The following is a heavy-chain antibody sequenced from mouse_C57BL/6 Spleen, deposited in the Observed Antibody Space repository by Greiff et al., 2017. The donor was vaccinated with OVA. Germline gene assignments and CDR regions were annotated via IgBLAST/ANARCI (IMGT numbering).Heavy chain of an antibody. D-gene: IGHD3-2*02. J-gene: IGHJ2*01. CDR1: GYTFTSYW. V-gene: IGHV1-52*01. Sequence: VKLQQPGAELVRPGSSVKLSCKASGYTFTSYWMHWVKQRPIQGLEWIGNIDPSDSETHYNQKFKDKATLTVDKSSSTAYMQLSSLTSEDSAVYYCARSGDSSGYPDFDYWGQGTTLTVSS. CDR2: IDPSDSET. CDR3: ARSGDSSGYPDFDY.